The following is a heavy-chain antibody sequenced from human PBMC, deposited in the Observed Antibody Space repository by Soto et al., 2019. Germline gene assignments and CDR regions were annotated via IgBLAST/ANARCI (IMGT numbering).Heavy chain of an antibody. V-gene: IGHV5-51*01. CDR1: GYSFTSYW. CDR2: IYPGDSDT. J-gene: IGHJ6*02. D-gene: IGHD3-3*01. CDR3: ARHGRGPILRFLEWLSRYGMDV. Sequence: PGESLKISCKGSGYSFTSYWIGWVRQMPGKGLEWMGIIYPGDSDTRYSPSFQGQVTISADKSISTAYLQWSSLKASDTAMYYCARHGRGPILRFLEWLSRYGMDVWGQGTTVTVSS.